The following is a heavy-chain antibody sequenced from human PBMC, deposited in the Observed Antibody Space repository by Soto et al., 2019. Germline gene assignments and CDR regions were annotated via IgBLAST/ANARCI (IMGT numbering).Heavy chain of an antibody. CDR3: ARESEDLTSNFDY. CDR2: ISSTTNYI. J-gene: IGHJ4*02. V-gene: IGHV3-21*06. Sequence: LRLSCAASGFTFTRYSMNWVRQAPGKGLEWVSSISSTTNYIYYGDSMKGRFTISRDNAKNSLYLEMNSLRAEDTAVYYCARESEDLTSNFDYWAREPWSPSPQ. CDR1: GFTFTRYS.